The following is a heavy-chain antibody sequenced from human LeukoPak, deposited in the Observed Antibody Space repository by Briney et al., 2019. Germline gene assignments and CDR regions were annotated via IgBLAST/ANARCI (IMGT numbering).Heavy chain of an antibody. CDR1: GFTFSSYA. CDR3: AKDIRDYDFWSGYFDY. J-gene: IGHJ4*02. D-gene: IGHD3-3*01. Sequence: GGSLRLSCAASGFTFSSYAMSWVRQAPGKGLEWVSAISGSGGSTYYADSVKGRFTISRDNSKNTLYLRMNSLRAEDTAVYYCAKDIRDYDFWSGYFDYWGQGTLVTVSS. CDR2: ISGSGGST. V-gene: IGHV3-23*01.